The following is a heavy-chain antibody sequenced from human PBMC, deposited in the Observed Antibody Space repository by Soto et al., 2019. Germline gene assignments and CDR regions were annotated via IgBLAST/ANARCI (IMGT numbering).Heavy chain of an antibody. Sequence: SETLSLTCTVSGGSISSSGYYWGWIRQPPGKGLEWIGSIYYNGGTYYNPSLKSRVTISVDTSKNQFSLKLSSVTAADTALYYCARHRRYGDYPYYYYYLDVWAKGPRAPSP. V-gene: IGHV4-39*01. CDR2: IYYNGGT. J-gene: IGHJ6*03. CDR1: GGSISSSGYY. CDR3: ARHRRYGDYPYYYYYLDV. D-gene: IGHD4-17*01.